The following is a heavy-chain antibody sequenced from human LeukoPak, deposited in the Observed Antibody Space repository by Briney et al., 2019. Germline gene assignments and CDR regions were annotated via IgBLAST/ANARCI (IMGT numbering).Heavy chain of an antibody. CDR1: GYTFTGYY. Sequence: ASVKVSCKASGYTFTGYYMYWGLQAPGQGLEWMGWINPNSGVTNYAQKFQGRVTMTRDTSISTAYMEVSSLRSDDPAVYFCARGRGSYSFDYWGQGTLVTVSS. J-gene: IGHJ4*02. D-gene: IGHD3-16*01. V-gene: IGHV1-2*02. CDR2: INPNSGVT. CDR3: ARGRGSYSFDY.